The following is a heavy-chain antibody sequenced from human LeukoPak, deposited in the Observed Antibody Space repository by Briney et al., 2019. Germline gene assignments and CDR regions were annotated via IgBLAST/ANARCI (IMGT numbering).Heavy chain of an antibody. CDR1: GYTFTGYY. V-gene: IGHV1-2*02. CDR3: ARYLAYSSGWSYTDWFDP. Sequence: ASVKVSCVASGYTFTGYYMHWVRQAPGQGLEWMGWINPNSGGTNYAQKFQGRVTMTRDTSISTAYMELSRLRSDDTAVYYCARYLAYSSGWSYTDWFDPWGQGTLVTVSS. J-gene: IGHJ5*02. D-gene: IGHD6-19*01. CDR2: INPNSGGT.